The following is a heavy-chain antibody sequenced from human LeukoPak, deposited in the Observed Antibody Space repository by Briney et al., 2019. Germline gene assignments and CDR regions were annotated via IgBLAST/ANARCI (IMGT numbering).Heavy chain of an antibody. J-gene: IGHJ6*02. Sequence: SESLCLSRAVSGGSLSSYFWSWVREPPGKGVGWRGDIYFSVSTNYNPSLKSRVTTSVDTSKNQFALTLSSVTPADTAVYYCAGRPRSSCTNGVCPDYYYGMDVWGQGTTVTVSS. D-gene: IGHD2-8*01. V-gene: IGHV4-59*01. CDR3: AGRPRSSCTNGVCPDYYYGMDV. CDR2: IYFSVST. CDR1: GGSLSSYF.